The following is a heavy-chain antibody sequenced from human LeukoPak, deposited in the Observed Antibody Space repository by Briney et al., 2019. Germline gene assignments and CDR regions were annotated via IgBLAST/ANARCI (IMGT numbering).Heavy chain of an antibody. Sequence: PGGSLRLSCVASGFTFSNYAMTWVRQAPGKGLEWVSSLSGGGVDSYYADSVKGRFTISRDNSKNTLYLQMNSLRAEDTAVYYCAKASGDSSGYYLDAFDIWGQGTMVTVSS. J-gene: IGHJ3*02. CDR3: AKASGDSSGYYLDAFDI. V-gene: IGHV3-23*01. D-gene: IGHD3-22*01. CDR1: GFTFSNYA. CDR2: LSGGGVDS.